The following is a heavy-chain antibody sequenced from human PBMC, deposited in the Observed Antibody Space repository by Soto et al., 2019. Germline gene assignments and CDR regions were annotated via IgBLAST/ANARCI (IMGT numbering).Heavy chain of an antibody. Sequence: GGSLRLSCAASGFTVSSNYMSWVRQAPGKGLEWVSVIYSGGSTYYADSVKGRFTISRHNSKNTLYLQMNSLRAEDTAVYYCASGVDTAMVRYYYYMDVWGKGTTVTVSS. CDR2: IYSGGST. CDR1: GFTVSSNY. V-gene: IGHV3-53*04. D-gene: IGHD5-18*01. CDR3: ASGVDTAMVRYYYYMDV. J-gene: IGHJ6*03.